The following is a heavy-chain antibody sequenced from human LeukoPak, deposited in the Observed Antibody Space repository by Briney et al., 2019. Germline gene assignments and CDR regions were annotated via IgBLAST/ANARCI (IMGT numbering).Heavy chain of an antibody. J-gene: IGHJ5*02. Sequence: SETLSLTCTVSGGSISSYYWSWIRQPPGKGLEWIGYIYYSGSTNYNPSLKSRVTISVDTSKNQFSLKLCSVTAADTAVYYCARDHSGYCSSTSCRHNWFDPWGQGTLVTVSS. CDR3: ARDHSGYCSSTSCRHNWFDP. CDR2: IYYSGST. D-gene: IGHD2-2*01. V-gene: IGHV4-59*01. CDR1: GGSISSYY.